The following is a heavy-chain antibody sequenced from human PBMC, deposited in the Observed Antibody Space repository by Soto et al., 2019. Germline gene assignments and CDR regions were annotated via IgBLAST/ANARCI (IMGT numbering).Heavy chain of an antibody. CDR2: IYYSGST. V-gene: IGHV4-59*01. J-gene: IGHJ6*02. D-gene: IGHD3-3*01. Sequence: SEALSLTSTVSGGSISSYYWSWIRQPPGKGLEGIGYIYYSGSTNYNPSHKSRLTISVATSKNHFSLKLSSVTAAATAVYYCARGTYYDFWSGYPKYYYYYYGMDVWGQGTTVTVSS. CDR1: GGSISSYY. CDR3: ARGTYYDFWSGYPKYYYYYYGMDV.